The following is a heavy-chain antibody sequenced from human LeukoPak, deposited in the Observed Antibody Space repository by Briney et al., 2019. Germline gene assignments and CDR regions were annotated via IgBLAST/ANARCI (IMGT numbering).Heavy chain of an antibody. CDR3: ARDGPSSGYYYVIGSPGYYFDY. Sequence: GGPLRLSCAASGFTFSSYAMHWVRQAPGKGLEWVAVISYDGSNKYYADSVKGRFTISRDNSKNTLYLQMNSLRAEDTAVYYCARDGPSSGYYYVIGSPGYYFDYWGQGTLVTVSS. J-gene: IGHJ4*02. D-gene: IGHD3-22*01. V-gene: IGHV3-30*04. CDR2: ISYDGSNK. CDR1: GFTFSSYA.